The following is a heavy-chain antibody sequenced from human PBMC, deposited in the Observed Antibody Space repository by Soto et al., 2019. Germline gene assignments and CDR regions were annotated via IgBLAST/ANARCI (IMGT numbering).Heavy chain of an antibody. V-gene: IGHV1-69*01. CDR3: ARPGGPNYGGPWGMDV. J-gene: IGHJ6*02. CDR2: IIPIFGTA. CDR1: GGTFSSYA. D-gene: IGHD4-17*01. Sequence: QVQLVQSGAEVKKPRSSVKVSCKASGGTFSSYAISWVRQAPGQGLEWMGGIIPIFGTANYAQKFQGRVTITADESTSTAYMELSSLRSEDTAVYYCARPGGPNYGGPWGMDVWGQGTTVTVSS.